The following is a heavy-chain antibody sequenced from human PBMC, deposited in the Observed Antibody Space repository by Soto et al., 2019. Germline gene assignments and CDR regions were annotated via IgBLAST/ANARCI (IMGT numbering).Heavy chain of an antibody. Sequence: KPSETLSLTCAVYGGSFSGYYWSWIRQPPGKGLEWIGEINHSGSTNYNPSLKSRVTISVDTSKNQFSLKLSSVTAADTAVYYCARVGFWSGYYLYYYYYGMDVWGQGTTVTVSS. V-gene: IGHV4-34*01. CDR2: INHSGST. CDR3: ARVGFWSGYYLYYYYYGMDV. J-gene: IGHJ6*02. D-gene: IGHD3-3*01. CDR1: GGSFSGYY.